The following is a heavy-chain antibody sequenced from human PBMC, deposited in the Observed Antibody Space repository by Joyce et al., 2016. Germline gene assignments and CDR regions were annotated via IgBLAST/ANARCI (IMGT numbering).Heavy chain of an antibody. Sequence: QLVESGGGVVKAGGSLRLSCEASGSTFSSSSMSWFRQAPGKGLEWAAVISATSYSIFHAGTGRGRFTVSRDNAKKTLYLQMNSLRAEDSAVFYCARGGISYYYAMDVWGQGTTVTVSS. J-gene: IGHJ6*02. V-gene: IGHV3-21*01. CDR3: ARGGISYYYAMDV. CDR1: GSTFSSSS. D-gene: IGHD3-16*01. CDR2: ISATSYSI.